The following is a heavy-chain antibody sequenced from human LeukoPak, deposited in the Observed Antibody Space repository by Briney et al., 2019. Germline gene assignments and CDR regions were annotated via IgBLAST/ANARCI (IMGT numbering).Heavy chain of an antibody. V-gene: IGHV4-38-2*02. D-gene: IGHD2-21*01. CDR3: ARDCGGWYFDY. Sequence: SETLSLTCTVSGYSISSGYYWGWIRQPPGKGLEWIGYIYYSGSTNYNPSLKSRVTISVDTSKNQFSLKLSSVTAADTAVYYCARDCGGWYFDYWGQGTLVTVSS. CDR2: IYYSGST. J-gene: IGHJ4*02. CDR1: GYSISSGYY.